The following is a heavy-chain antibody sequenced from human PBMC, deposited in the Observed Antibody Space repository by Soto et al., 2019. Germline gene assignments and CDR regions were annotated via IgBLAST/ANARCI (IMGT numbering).Heavy chain of an antibody. CDR1: GFTFSNAW. CDR3: TTTRWGYCSSTSCYLWFDP. CDR2: IKSKTDGGTT. J-gene: IGHJ5*02. Sequence: PGGSLRLSCAATGFTFSNAWMNWVRQAPGKGLEWVGRIKSKTDGGTTDYAAPVKGRFTISRDDSKNTLYLQMNSLKTEDTAVYYCTTTRWGYCSSTSCYLWFDPWGQGTLVTVSS. D-gene: IGHD2-2*01. V-gene: IGHV3-15*07.